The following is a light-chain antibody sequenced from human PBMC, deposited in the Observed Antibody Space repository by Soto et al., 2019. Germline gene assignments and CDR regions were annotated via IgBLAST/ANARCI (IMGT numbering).Light chain of an antibody. J-gene: IGKJ5*01. Sequence: EIVLTQSPGTLSLSPGERATLSCRASLSVSSSYLAWYQQKPGQAPRLLIYGASSRATGIPDRFSGSGSGTDFTLTISRPEPEDFAVYYCQPYGSSPPITFGQGTRPEIK. V-gene: IGKV3-20*01. CDR2: GAS. CDR3: QPYGSSPPIT. CDR1: LSVSSSY.